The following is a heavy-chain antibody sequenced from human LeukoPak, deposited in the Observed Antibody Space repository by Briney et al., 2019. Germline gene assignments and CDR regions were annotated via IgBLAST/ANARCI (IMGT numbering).Heavy chain of an antibody. J-gene: IGHJ4*02. V-gene: IGHV5-51*01. CDR3: ARLPGATGYFDY. CDR1: GYSLTSYW. D-gene: IGHD3-10*01. CDR2: IYPGDSDT. Sequence: ESLKISFKGSGYSLTSYWIGWVRQMPRKGLEWIGIIYPGDSDTRYSPSFQGQVTISADKSISTAYLQWSSLKASDTAMYYCARLPGATGYFDYWGQGTLVTVSS.